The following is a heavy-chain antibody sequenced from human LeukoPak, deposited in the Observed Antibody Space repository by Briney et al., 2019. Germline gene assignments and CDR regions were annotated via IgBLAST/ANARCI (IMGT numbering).Heavy chain of an antibody. Sequence: SETLSLTCSVSGGSIIGHWWSWIRQPPGTGLEWIGDVFYSGSNNYNPSLKSRLTISLDTSKNQFSLNLRSVTATDTARYYCARRNTADASIDFWGQGTLVTASS. V-gene: IGHV4-59*08. CDR3: ARRNTADASIDF. CDR1: GGSIIGHW. J-gene: IGHJ4*02. D-gene: IGHD4-17*01. CDR2: VFYSGSN.